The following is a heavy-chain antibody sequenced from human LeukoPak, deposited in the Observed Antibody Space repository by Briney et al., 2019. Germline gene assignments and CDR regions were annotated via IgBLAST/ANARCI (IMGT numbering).Heavy chain of an antibody. CDR1: GFTFGDYA. J-gene: IGHJ4*02. D-gene: IGHD4-23*01. V-gene: IGHV3-49*03. Sequence: PGGSLRLSCTASGFTFGDYALSWFRQAPGKGLEGLSFIRSKDHGGTTEYAASVKGRFTISRDDSNSIAYLQMNSLRIEDTAVYFCTRDPHYYHGNPHDFWGQGTRVTVSS. CDR2: IRSKDHGGTT. CDR3: TRDPHYYHGNPHDF.